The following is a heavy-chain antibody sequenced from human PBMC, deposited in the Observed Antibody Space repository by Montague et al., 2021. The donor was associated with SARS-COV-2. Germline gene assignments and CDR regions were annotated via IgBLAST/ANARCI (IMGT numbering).Heavy chain of an antibody. D-gene: IGHD5-12*01. Sequence: SETLSLTCTVSGGSFSSSSYYWVWIRQPPGKGLEWIGSIYYSASTYSNPSRKRRVTISADTSKNQLYLKLSTVTAADTAVYSCARGGYSGYWDYWGQGTLVTVSS. CDR3: ARGGYSGYWDY. CDR1: GGSFSSSSYY. J-gene: IGHJ4*02. V-gene: IGHV4-39*07. CDR2: IYYSAST.